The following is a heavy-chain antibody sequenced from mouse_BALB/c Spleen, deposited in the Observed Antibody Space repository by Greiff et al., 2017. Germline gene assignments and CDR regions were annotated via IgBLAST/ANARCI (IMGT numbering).Heavy chain of an antibody. CDR3: ARNYRYDVYYFDY. D-gene: IGHD2-14*01. Sequence: VQLQQSGPELVKPGASVKMSCKASGYTFTSYVMHWVKQKPGQGLEWIGYINPYNDGTKYNEKFKGKATLTSDKSSSTAYMELSSLTSEDSAVYYSARNYRYDVYYFDYWGQGTTLTVSS. CDR2: INPYNDGT. CDR1: GYTFTSYV. J-gene: IGHJ2*01. V-gene: IGHV1-14*01.